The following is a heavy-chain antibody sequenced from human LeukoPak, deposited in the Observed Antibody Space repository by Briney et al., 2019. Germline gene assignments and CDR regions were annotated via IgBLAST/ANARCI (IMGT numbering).Heavy chain of an antibody. J-gene: IGHJ4*02. V-gene: IGHV3-74*01. Sequence: PGGSLRLSCAASGFGFSVYWMHWVRQAPGKGLVWVAHINKGGTSASHADSVKGRFTISRDNAKNTLYLQMNSLTVEDTAVYYCARVPTNSYGFGQWGQGSLVTVSS. CDR2: INKGGTSA. CDR1: GFGFSVYW. D-gene: IGHD5-18*01. CDR3: ARVPTNSYGFGQ.